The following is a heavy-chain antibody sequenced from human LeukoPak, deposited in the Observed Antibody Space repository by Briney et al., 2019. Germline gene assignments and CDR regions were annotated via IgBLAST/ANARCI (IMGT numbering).Heavy chain of an antibody. V-gene: IGHV1-3*01. CDR2: INAGNGNT. Sequence: ASVKVSCKASGHTFTSYAMHWVRQAPGQRLEWMGWINAGNGNTKYSQKFQGRVTITRDTSASTAYMELSSLRSEDTAVYYCARLVVPAAPGYYYGMDVWGKGTTVTVSS. D-gene: IGHD2-2*01. CDR1: GHTFTSYA. CDR3: ARLVVPAAPGYYYGMDV. J-gene: IGHJ6*04.